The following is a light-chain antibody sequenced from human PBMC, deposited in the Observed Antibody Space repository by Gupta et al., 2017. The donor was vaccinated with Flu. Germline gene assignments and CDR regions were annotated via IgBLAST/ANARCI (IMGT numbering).Light chain of an antibody. CDR1: QRASRY. Sequence: PFTLSLSPGERATLACRASQRASRYLEWYQQKEGQAPRVLIHDASNRATGFPARFSDSGSGTEFTLSISTREPEDFAVYYCHRRRNWPRTFGQGTKVEIK. CDR3: HRRRNWPRT. J-gene: IGKJ1*01. CDR2: DAS. V-gene: IGKV3-11*01.